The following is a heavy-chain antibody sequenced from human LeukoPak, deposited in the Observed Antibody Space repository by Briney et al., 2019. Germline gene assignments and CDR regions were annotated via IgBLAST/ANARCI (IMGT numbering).Heavy chain of an antibody. CDR2: IYPDDSDT. CDR1: GYSSTNYW. CDR3: ARHTAPMVLFDY. J-gene: IGHJ4*02. D-gene: IGHD3-10*01. Sequence: GESLKISCKGSGYSSTNYWIGWVRQMPGKGLEWMGIIYPDDSDTRYSPSFQGQVTVSADKSISTAYLQWSSLKASDTAMYYCARHTAPMVLFDYWGQGTLVTVSS. V-gene: IGHV5-51*01.